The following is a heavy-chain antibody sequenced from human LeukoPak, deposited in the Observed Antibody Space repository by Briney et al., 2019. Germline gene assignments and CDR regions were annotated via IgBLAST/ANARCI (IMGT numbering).Heavy chain of an antibody. D-gene: IGHD6-19*01. CDR1: GYTFTSYG. CDR3: ARDSDSGWSDAFDI. CDR2: ISAYNGNT. V-gene: IGHV1-18*01. J-gene: IGHJ3*02. Sequence: ASVKVSCKASGYTFTSYGISWVRQAPGQGLEWMGWISAYNGNTDYAQKLQGRVTMTTDTSTSTAYMELRSLRSDDTAVYYCARDSDSGWSDAFDIWGQGTMVTVSS.